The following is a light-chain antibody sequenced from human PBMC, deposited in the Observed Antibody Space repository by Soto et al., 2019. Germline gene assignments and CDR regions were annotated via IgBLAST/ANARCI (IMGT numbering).Light chain of an antibody. V-gene: IGKV3-11*01. CDR1: QSISVY. CDR2: DAS. CDR3: HQRTKWPLT. J-gene: IGKJ4*01. Sequence: EIVLTQSPATLSLSPGERASLSCRASQSISVYLAWYQQKPGQAPRLLIYDASNRATGIPARFSSSGSGTDFTLTISSLEPEDFAVYYCHQRTKWPLTFGGGTKVEIK.